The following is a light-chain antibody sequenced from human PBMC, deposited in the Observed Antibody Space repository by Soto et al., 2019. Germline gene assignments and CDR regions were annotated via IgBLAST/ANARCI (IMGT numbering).Light chain of an antibody. J-gene: IGLJ1*01. Sequence: ALTQPPSASGSAGQSVTISCTGTSSDVGAYNFVSWYQQHPYKAPKLIIYEVRKRPSGVPDRFSGSKSGNTASLTVSGLQAEDEAEYYCLSLHRDSKYVFGTGTKLTVL. V-gene: IGLV2-8*01. CDR2: EVR. CDR3: LSLHRDSKYV. CDR1: SSDVGAYNF.